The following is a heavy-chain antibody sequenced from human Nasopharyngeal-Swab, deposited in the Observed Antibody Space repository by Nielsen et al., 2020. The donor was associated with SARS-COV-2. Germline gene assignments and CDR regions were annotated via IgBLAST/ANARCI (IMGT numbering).Heavy chain of an antibody. CDR1: GYTFTSYA. CDR3: ARALTRSITIFGVVIPNWFDP. V-gene: IGHV1-8*02. D-gene: IGHD3-3*01. J-gene: IGHJ5*02. Sequence: ASVKVSCKASGYTFTSYAMHWVRQAPGQRLEWMGWMNPNSGNTGYAQKFQGRVTMTRNTSISTAYMELSSLRSEDTAVYYCARALTRSITIFGVVIPNWFDPWGQGTLVTVSS. CDR2: MNPNSGNT.